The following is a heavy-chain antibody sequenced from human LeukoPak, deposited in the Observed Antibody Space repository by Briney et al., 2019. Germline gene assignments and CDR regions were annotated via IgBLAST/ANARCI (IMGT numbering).Heavy chain of an antibody. J-gene: IGHJ4*02. CDR1: GGSISSGNYY. V-gene: IGHV4-61*02. CDR2: IYSSGST. Sequence: NSSETLSLTCTVSGGSISSGNYYWNWIRQPAGKGLEWIGRIYSSGSTNYNPSLKSRVTISVDTSKNQFSLRLSSVTAADTAVYYCARGRMTTVTNFNYWGQGTLVTVSS. D-gene: IGHD4-17*01. CDR3: ARGRMTTVTNFNY.